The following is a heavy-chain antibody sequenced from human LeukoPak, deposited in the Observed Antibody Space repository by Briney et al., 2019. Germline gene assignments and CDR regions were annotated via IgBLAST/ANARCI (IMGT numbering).Heavy chain of an antibody. D-gene: IGHD4-17*01. Sequence: PSGTLSLTCTVSGGSISSYYWSWIRQPPGKGLEWIGYIYYSGSTNYNPSLKSRVTISVDTSKNQFSLKLSSVTAADTAVYYCARDSDYGDSDYYYGMDVWGQGTTVTVSS. V-gene: IGHV4-59*01. CDR3: ARDSDYGDSDYYYGMDV. CDR2: IYYSGST. CDR1: GGSISSYY. J-gene: IGHJ6*02.